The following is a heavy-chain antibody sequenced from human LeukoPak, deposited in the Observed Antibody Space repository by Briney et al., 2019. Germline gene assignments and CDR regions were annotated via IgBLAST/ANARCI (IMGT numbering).Heavy chain of an antibody. J-gene: IGHJ3*02. CDR3: ARGQGAEYYDFWSGCYTRAFDI. D-gene: IGHD3-3*01. V-gene: IGHV4-34*01. CDR2: INHSGST. Sequence: SETLSLTCAVYGGSFSGYYWSWIRQPPGKGLEWIGEINHSGSTNYNPSLKSRVTISVDTSKNQFSLKLSSVTAADTAVYYCARGQGAEYYDFWSGCYTRAFDIWGQGTMVTVSS. CDR1: GGSFSGYY.